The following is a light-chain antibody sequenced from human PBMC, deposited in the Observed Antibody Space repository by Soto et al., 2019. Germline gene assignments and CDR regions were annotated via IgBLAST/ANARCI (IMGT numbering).Light chain of an antibody. CDR2: EVS. V-gene: IGLV2-8*01. CDR3: SSYAGINNLG. Sequence: QSALTQPPSASGSPGQSVTISCTGTSSDVGGYNYVSWYQQHPGKAPKLMIYEVSKRPSGVPDRFSGSKSGNTSSLTVSGLQAEDEADYYCSSYAGINNLGFGGGTKVTV. CDR1: SSDVGGYNY. J-gene: IGLJ2*01.